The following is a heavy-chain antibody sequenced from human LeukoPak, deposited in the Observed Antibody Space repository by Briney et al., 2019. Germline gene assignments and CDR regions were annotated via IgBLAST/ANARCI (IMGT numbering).Heavy chain of an antibody. Sequence: PGGSLRLSCAASGFTFSSYSMNWVRQAPGKGLEWVSSISSSSSYIYYADSVKGRFTISRDNAKNSLHLQMNSLRAEDTAVYYCARNPYVDPQSPIDYWGQGTLVTVSS. V-gene: IGHV3-21*01. D-gene: IGHD3-16*01. CDR2: ISSSSSYI. CDR1: GFTFSSYS. J-gene: IGHJ4*02. CDR3: ARNPYVDPQSPIDY.